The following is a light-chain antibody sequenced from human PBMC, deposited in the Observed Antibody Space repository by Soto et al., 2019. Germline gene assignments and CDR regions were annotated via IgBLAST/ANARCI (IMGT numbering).Light chain of an antibody. CDR2: ETS. V-gene: IGKV1-5*03. Sequence: DIQMTQSPSTLSGSVGDRVTITCRASQTISSWLAWYQQKPGKAPELLIYETSILQSGVPSRFSGSGSGTEFALTISSLQPEDFATYWCQHYGGMWTFGQGTKVDIK. CDR3: QHYGGMWT. J-gene: IGKJ1*01. CDR1: QTISSW.